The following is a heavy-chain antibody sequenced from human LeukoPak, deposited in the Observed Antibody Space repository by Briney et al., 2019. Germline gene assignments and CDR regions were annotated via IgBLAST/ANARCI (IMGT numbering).Heavy chain of an antibody. CDR3: AAQDIVATDHLDY. D-gene: IGHD5-12*01. CDR2: INPNSGGT. Sequence: ASVKVSCKASGYTFTSYAMNWVRQAPGQGLEWMGRINPNSGGTNYAQKFQGRVTMTRDTSISTAYMELSRLRSDDTAVYYCAAQDIVATDHLDYWGQGTLVTVSS. CDR1: GYTFTSYA. J-gene: IGHJ4*02. V-gene: IGHV1-2*06.